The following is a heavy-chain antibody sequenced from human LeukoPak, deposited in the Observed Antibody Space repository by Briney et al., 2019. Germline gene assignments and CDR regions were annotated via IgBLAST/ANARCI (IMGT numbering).Heavy chain of an antibody. CDR1: GYTFSSYG. V-gene: IGHV1-18*04. CDR3: ARDQYDSVWGSYRPYFDF. Sequence: ASVKVSCKACGYTFSSYGISWVREAPGQGLEWMGAISPYTGDSKYAERLQERVIMTTDTSTRTAYMELRSLTSDDTAVFYCARDQYDSVWGSYRPYFDFWGQGTLVTVSS. J-gene: IGHJ4*02. CDR2: ISPYTGDS. D-gene: IGHD3-16*02.